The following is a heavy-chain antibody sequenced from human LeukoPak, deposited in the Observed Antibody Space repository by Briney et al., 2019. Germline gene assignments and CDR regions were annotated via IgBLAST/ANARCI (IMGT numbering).Heavy chain of an antibody. CDR3: ATVVVVPAATDY. J-gene: IGHJ4*02. D-gene: IGHD2-2*01. Sequence: GGSLRLSCAASGFTFSSYSMNWVRQAPGKGLEWVSSISSSSSYIYYADSGKGRFTISRDNAKNSLYLQMNSLRAEDTAVYYCATVVVVPAATDYWGQGTLVTVSS. CDR1: GFTFSSYS. CDR2: ISSSSSYI. V-gene: IGHV3-21*01.